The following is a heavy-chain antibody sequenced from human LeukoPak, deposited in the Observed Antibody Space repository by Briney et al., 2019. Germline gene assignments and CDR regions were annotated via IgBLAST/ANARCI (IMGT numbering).Heavy chain of an antibody. Sequence: GGSLRLSCAASGLTFRLYGMHWVRRAPGKGLEWVAVILNDGSNQYYADSVKGRFTVSRDNSKNTVFLQVNSLRADDTAVYYCARDGVNWGIDLWGQGTLVIVSS. J-gene: IGHJ5*02. V-gene: IGHV3-33*01. D-gene: IGHD7-27*01. CDR2: ILNDGSNQ. CDR1: GLTFRLYG. CDR3: ARDGVNWGIDL.